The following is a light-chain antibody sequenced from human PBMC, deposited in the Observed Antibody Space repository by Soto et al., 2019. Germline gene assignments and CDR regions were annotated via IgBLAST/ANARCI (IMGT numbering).Light chain of an antibody. CDR3: LQHYTYLLT. J-gene: IGKJ1*01. CDR1: QGIRND. CDR2: VAS. Sequence: DIQMTPSPSSLSASVGDRVTITCRASQGIRNDLLGWYQQKPGKAPKCLIYVASNLQSGVPSRLSGSGSGTEFMLTICSLQPEDFATYDCLQHYTYLLTFGQGTKVE. V-gene: IGKV1-17*01.